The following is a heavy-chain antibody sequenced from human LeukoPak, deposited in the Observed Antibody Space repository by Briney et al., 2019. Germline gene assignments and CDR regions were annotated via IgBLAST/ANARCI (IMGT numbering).Heavy chain of an antibody. CDR1: GYSISSGYY. CDR3: AKQAAGMPPHNVPGFDY. Sequence: SETLSLTCTVSGYSISSGYYWGWIRQPPGKGLEWIGSIYYSGSTYYNPSLKSRVTISVDTSKNQFSLKLSSVTAADTAVYYCAKQAAGMPPHNVPGFDYWGQGTLVTVSS. V-gene: IGHV4-38-2*02. J-gene: IGHJ4*02. D-gene: IGHD6-13*01. CDR2: IYYSGST.